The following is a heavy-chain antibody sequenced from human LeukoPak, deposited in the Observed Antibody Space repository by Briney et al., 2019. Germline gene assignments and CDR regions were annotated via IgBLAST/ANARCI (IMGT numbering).Heavy chain of an antibody. D-gene: IGHD1-1*01. Sequence: SETLSLTCTVSGGSISSHYWSWIRQPPGKGLEWIGSICNSGSSNYNPSLWSRVTISVDTSKNQFSLKMSSVTAADTAVYYCARLVTLPTAVYYYYYMDVWGKGTTVTVSS. J-gene: IGHJ6*03. CDR1: GGSISSHY. V-gene: IGHV4-59*11. CDR3: ARLVTLPTAVYYYYYMDV. CDR2: ICNSGSS.